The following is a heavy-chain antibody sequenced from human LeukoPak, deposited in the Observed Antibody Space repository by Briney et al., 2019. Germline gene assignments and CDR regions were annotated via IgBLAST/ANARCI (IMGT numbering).Heavy chain of an antibody. CDR2: IYSGGST. Sequence: GGSLRLSCAASGFTVSSNYMSWVRQAPGKGLEWVSVIYSGGSTYYADSVKGRFTISRDNSKNTLYLQMNSLRAEDTAVYYCARAPITMIVVVITTSRLAGLDYWGQGTLVTVSS. D-gene: IGHD3-22*01. V-gene: IGHV3-66*01. CDR3: ARAPITMIVVVITTSRLAGLDY. CDR1: GFTVSSNY. J-gene: IGHJ4*02.